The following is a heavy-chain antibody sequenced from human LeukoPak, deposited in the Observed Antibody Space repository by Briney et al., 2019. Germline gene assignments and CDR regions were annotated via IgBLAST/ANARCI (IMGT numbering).Heavy chain of an antibody. V-gene: IGHV4-34*01. D-gene: IGHD3-10*01. Sequence: PSETLSLTCAVSGGSFSGYYWSWIRQPPGKGLEWIGEINHSGSTNCNPSLKSRVTISVDTSKNQFSLKLSSVTAADTAVYYCARTTRGITMVRGPNYDYWGQGTLVTVSS. CDR3: ARTTRGITMVRGPNYDY. J-gene: IGHJ4*02. CDR2: INHSGST. CDR1: GGSFSGYY.